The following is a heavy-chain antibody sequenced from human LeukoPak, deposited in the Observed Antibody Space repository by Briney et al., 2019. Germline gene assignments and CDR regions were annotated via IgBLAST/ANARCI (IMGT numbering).Heavy chain of an antibody. CDR3: AREAAVAGTFVPRYYYYYYYMDV. V-gene: IGHV4-34*01. D-gene: IGHD6-19*01. Sequence: SETLSLTCAVYGGSFSGYYWSWIRQPPGKGLEWIGEINHSGSSNYNPSLKSRVTISVDTSKNQFSLKLSSVTAADTAVYYCAREAAVAGTFVPRYYYYYYYMDVWGKGTTVTVSS. CDR1: GGSFSGYY. J-gene: IGHJ6*03. CDR2: INHSGSS.